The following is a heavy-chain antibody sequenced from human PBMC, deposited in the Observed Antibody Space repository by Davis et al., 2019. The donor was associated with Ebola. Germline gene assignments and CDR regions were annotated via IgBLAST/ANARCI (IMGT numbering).Heavy chain of an antibody. CDR1: GYSFNNYW. V-gene: IGHV5-10-1*01. CDR2: IDPSDSYT. D-gene: IGHD2-15*01. Sequence: GESLKISCKGSGYSFNNYWISWVRQLPGKGLEWLGRIDPSDSYTNYSPSFQGHITISVDRSVSSVFLQWSSLRASDTAIYYCARDIPSSYNWFDSWGQGTQVTVSS. J-gene: IGHJ5*01. CDR3: ARDIPSSYNWFDS.